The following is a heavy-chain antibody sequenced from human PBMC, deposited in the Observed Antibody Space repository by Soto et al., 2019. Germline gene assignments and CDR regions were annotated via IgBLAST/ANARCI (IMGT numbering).Heavy chain of an antibody. J-gene: IGHJ4*02. CDR1: GFIFSTYG. Sequence: GGSLRLSCAASGFIFSTYGMHWVRQAPGKGLEWVAVIWYDGSNKYYADSVKGRFTISRDNSKNTLYLQMNSLRAEDTAVYYCARAEVDYWGPGTLVTVSS. CDR2: IWYDGSNK. V-gene: IGHV3-33*01. CDR3: ARAEVDY.